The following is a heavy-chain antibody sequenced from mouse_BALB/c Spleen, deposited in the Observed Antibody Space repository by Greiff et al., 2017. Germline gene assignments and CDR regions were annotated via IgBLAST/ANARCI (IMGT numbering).Heavy chain of an antibody. V-gene: IGHV5-6-4*01. CDR1: GFTFSSYT. D-gene: IGHD4-1*02. Sequence: EVKVVESGGGLVKPGGSLKLSCAASGFTFSSYTMSWVRQTPEKRLEWVATISSGGSYTYYPDSVKGRFTISRDNAKNTLYLQMSSLKSEDTAMYYCTRETSTGTWAYWGQGTLVTVSA. CDR2: ISSGGSYT. CDR3: TRETSTGTWAY. J-gene: IGHJ3*01.